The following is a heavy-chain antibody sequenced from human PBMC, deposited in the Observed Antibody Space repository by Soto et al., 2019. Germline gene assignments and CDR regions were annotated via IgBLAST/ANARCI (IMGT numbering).Heavy chain of an antibody. CDR2: ISWNSGSI. V-gene: IGHV3-9*01. J-gene: IGHJ4*02. D-gene: IGHD3-9*01. Sequence: PGGSLRLSCAASGFTFDDYAMYWVRQAPGKGLEWVSGISWNSGSIGYADSVKGRFTISRDNAKNSLYLQMNSLRAEDTALYYCAKGLIFDWLSPFDYWGKGTLVTVSS. CDR1: GFTFDDYA. CDR3: AKGLIFDWLSPFDY.